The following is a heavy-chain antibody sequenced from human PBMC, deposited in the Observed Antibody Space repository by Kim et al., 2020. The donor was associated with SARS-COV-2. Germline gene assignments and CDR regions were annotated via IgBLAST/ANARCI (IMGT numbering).Heavy chain of an antibody. CDR3: ARRQYTSGWYDGDY. J-gene: IGHJ4*02. Sequence: GGSLRLSCAASGFTFSSHWMHWVRQAPGKGLVWVSRINSDGTTTSYGDSVKGRFTISRDNAKNTLYLQMNSLTAEDTAVYYCARRQYTSGWYDGDYWGQGTLVTVSS. CDR1: GFTFSSHW. V-gene: IGHV3-74*01. D-gene: IGHD6-19*01. CDR2: INSDGTTT.